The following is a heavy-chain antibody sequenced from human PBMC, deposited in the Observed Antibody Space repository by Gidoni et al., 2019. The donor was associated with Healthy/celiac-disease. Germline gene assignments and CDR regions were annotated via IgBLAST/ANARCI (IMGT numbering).Heavy chain of an antibody. CDR3: VRDPSLEYGVR. Sequence: EVRLVESGGGLVQPGGSLRLSCINSGFTFTDYDMQWVRQAPGKGLEYVSRISINGDSTYYANSVKGRFTIFRDNSKNTLYLQMSSLRADDMAVYYCVRDPSLEYGVRWGQGTLVTVSS. CDR1: GFTFTDYD. J-gene: IGHJ4*02. D-gene: IGHD3-10*01. V-gene: IGHV3-64*01. CDR2: ISINGDST.